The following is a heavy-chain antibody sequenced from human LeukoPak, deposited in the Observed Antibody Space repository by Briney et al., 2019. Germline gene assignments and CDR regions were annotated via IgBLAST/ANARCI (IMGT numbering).Heavy chain of an antibody. Sequence: ASVKVSCKVSGDTLTELSMHWVRQAPGKGLERMGGFDPEDGETIYAQKFQGRVTMTEDTSTDTVYMELSSLRSEDTAVYYCATSTRSEYYYDSSGFSLDYWGQGTLVTVSS. CDR2: FDPEDGET. D-gene: IGHD3-22*01. J-gene: IGHJ4*02. CDR1: GDTLTELS. CDR3: ATSTRSEYYYDSSGFSLDY. V-gene: IGHV1-24*01.